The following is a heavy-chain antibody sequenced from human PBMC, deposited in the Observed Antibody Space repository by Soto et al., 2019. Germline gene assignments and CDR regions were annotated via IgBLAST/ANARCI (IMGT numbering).Heavy chain of an antibody. J-gene: IGHJ6*02. Sequence: QVQLVQSWAEVKKPGASVKVSCKASGYTFTGYYMHWVRQAPGQGLEWMGWINPNSGGTNYAQKFQGRVTMTRDTSISIAYMELSRLRSDDTAVYYCARDHYYDSSGYYYYYYGMDVWGQGTTVTVSS. CDR3: ARDHYYDSSGYYYYYYGMDV. CDR1: GYTFTGYY. CDR2: INPNSGGT. D-gene: IGHD3-22*01. V-gene: IGHV1-2*02.